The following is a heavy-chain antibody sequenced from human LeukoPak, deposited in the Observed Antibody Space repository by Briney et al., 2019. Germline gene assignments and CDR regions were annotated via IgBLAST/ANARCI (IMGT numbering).Heavy chain of an antibody. CDR1: GFTFISYA. V-gene: IGHV3-23*01. Sequence: GGSLRLSCAASGFTFISYAMSWVRQAPGKGLEWVSAISGSGGSTYYADSVKGRFTISRDNSKNTLYLQMNSLAAEDTAVYYCAKSAYDSSGYYFLADAFDIWGQGTMVTVSS. CDR2: ISGSGGST. CDR3: AKSAYDSSGYYFLADAFDI. D-gene: IGHD3-22*01. J-gene: IGHJ3*02.